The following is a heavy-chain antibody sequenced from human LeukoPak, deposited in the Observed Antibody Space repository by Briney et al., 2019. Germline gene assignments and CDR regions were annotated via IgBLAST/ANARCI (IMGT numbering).Heavy chain of an antibody. Sequence: HGESLKISCKGSGYSFTSYWIGWVRQMPGKGLEWMGIIYPGDSDTRYSPSFQGQVTISADKSISTAYLQWSSLKASDTAMYYCARQSEFPYYDFWSGDHPTIFDYWGQGTLVTVSS. V-gene: IGHV5-51*01. J-gene: IGHJ4*02. CDR1: GYSFTSYW. D-gene: IGHD3-3*01. CDR2: IYPGDSDT. CDR3: ARQSEFPYYDFWSGDHPTIFDY.